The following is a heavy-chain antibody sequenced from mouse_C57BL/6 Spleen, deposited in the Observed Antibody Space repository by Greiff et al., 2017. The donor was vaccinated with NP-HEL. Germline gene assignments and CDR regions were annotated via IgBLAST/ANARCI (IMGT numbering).Heavy chain of an antibody. CDR2: IWSGGST. V-gene: IGHV2-2*01. CDR3: ARGYYEAWFAY. CDR1: GFSLTSYG. D-gene: IGHD1-1*01. Sequence: VMLVESGPGLVQPSQSLSITCTVSGFSLTSYGVHWVRQSPGKGLEWLGVIWSGGSTDYNAAFISRLSISKDNSKSQVFFKMNSLQADDTAIYYCARGYYEAWFAYWGQGTLVTVSA. J-gene: IGHJ3*01.